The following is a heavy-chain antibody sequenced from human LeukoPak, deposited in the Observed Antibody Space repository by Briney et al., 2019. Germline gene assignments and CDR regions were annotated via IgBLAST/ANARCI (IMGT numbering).Heavy chain of an antibody. CDR3: ARAGGTSWADY. Sequence: PGGSLRLSCAASGFTFISYTMTWVRQAPGKGLEWVSGISVSGALTNYADSVKGRFTISRDDSKNTLYLQMNSLRVEDTAIYYCARAGGTSWADYWGQGTLVTVSS. CDR2: ISVSGALT. V-gene: IGHV3-23*01. J-gene: IGHJ4*02. D-gene: IGHD6-13*01. CDR1: GFTFISYT.